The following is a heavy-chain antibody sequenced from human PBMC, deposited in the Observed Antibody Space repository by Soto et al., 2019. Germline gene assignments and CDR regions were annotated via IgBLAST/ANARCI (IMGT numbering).Heavy chain of an antibody. CDR2: IWYDGSNK. V-gene: IGHV3-33*01. CDR3: ARDLLAVERSDY. J-gene: IGHJ4*02. Sequence: QVQLVESGGGVVQPGRSLRLSCAASGFTFSSYGMHWVRQAPGKGLEWVAVIWYDGSNKYYADSVKGRFTISRDNSKNTLYLQMNSLRAEDTAVYYCARDLLAVERSDYWGQGTLVTVSS. CDR1: GFTFSSYG. D-gene: IGHD6-19*01.